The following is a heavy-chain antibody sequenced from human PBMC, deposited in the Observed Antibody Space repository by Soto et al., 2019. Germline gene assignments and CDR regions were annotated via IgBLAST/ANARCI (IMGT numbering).Heavy chain of an antibody. CDR1: GYTLNGNY. D-gene: IGHD5-18*01. J-gene: IGHJ6*02. CDR2: INPNSGGT. Sequence: GVPAKPSCKDPGYTLNGNYLQWLRQANGKGLEWMGWINPNSGGTNYAQKFQGWVTMTRDTSISTAYMELSRLRSDDTAVYYCARGGYSYYYYYGMDVWGQGTTVTVSS. CDR3: ARGGYSYYYYYGMDV. V-gene: IGHV1-2*04.